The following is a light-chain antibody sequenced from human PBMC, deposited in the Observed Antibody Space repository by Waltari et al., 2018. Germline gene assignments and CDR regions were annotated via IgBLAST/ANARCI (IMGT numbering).Light chain of an antibody. CDR1: QSILSW. J-gene: IGKJ1*01. CDR3: QQYNSYSWT. CDR2: KAS. Sequence: DIQMTQSPSTLSASVGDRVTITCRASQSILSWLAWYQQKPGKDPKLLIYKASSLESGVPSRFSGSGSGTEFTLTISSLQPDDFATYYCQQYNSYSWTFGQGTKVEIK. V-gene: IGKV1-5*03.